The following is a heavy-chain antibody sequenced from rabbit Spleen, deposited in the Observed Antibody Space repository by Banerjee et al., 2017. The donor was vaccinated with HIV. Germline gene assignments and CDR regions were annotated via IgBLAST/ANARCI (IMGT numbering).Heavy chain of an antibody. Sequence: QSLEESGGGLVQPEGSLTLTCTASGFSFSSSYYMCWVRQAPGKGLEWIGYIDPVFGITYYASWVNGRFSISKTSSTTVTLQMTSLTAADTATYFCARDSGTSFSSYGMDLWGQGTLVTVS. D-gene: IGHD8-1*01. CDR3: ARDSGTSFSSYGMDL. CDR2: IDPVFGIT. J-gene: IGHJ6*01. V-gene: IGHV1S40*01. CDR1: GFSFSSSYY.